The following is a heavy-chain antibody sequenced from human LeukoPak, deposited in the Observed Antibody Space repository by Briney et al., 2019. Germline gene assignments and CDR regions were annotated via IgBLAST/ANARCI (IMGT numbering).Heavy chain of an antibody. V-gene: IGHV1-8*01. CDR2: MNPNTGQT. CDR1: GYTFTSYD. D-gene: IGHD4-23*01. CDR3: ARDSGANSGWFDP. Sequence: ASVKVSCEASGYTFTSYDLNWVRRATGQGLEWVGWMNPNTGQTGFAQNFQGRVTMTRDTSIGTAYMELSSLRFEDTAVYYCARDSGANSGWFDPWGQGTPVTVSS. J-gene: IGHJ5*02.